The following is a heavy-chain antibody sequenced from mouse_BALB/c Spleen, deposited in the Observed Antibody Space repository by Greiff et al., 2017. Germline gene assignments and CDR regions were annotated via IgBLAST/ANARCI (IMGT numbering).Heavy chain of an antibody. D-gene: IGHD2-4*01. V-gene: IGHV1-9*01. CDR2: ILPGSGST. Sequence: VQLQQSGAELLKPGASVKISCKATGYTFSSYWIEWVKQRPGHGLEWIGEILPGSGSTNYNEKFKGKATFTADTSSNTAYMQRSSLTSDDSAVYYCARRGERLRRGAMDYWGQGTSVTVSS. CDR1: GYTFSSYW. CDR3: ARRGERLRRGAMDY. J-gene: IGHJ4*01.